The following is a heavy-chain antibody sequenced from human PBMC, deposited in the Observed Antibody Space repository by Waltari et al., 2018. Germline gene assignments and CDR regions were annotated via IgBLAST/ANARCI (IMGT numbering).Heavy chain of an antibody. Sequence: EVQLLESGGDRVQPGGSLRLSCVASGSTFSSYAMSWVRQAPGKGLGWVSAITGSGSSTYYADSVKGRFTISRDNSKNTVYLQMDNLRADDTAVYYCLRPTVTPYWGQGTLVTVSS. D-gene: IGHD2-21*02. J-gene: IGHJ4*02. CDR1: GSTFSSYA. V-gene: IGHV3-23*01. CDR3: LRPTVTPY. CDR2: ITGSGSST.